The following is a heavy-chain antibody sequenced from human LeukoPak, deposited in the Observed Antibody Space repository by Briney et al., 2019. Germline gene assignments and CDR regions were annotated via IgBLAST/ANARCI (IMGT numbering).Heavy chain of an antibody. Sequence: PGGSLTETSAASGFSFDDYAVHWVRQAPGKGLEWVSGFEWYTGNIDFADSVKGRFTISRDDAKNSLYLHMNSLRAEDTALYYCAKTGCIRGRCHVDYWGQGTLVAPSS. CDR3: AKTGCIRGRCHVDY. V-gene: IGHV3-9*01. CDR1: GFSFDDYA. J-gene: IGHJ4*02. D-gene: IGHD2-8*01. CDR2: FEWYTGNI.